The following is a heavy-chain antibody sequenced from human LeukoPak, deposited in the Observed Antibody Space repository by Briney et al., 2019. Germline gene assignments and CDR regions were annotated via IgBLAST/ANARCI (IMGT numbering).Heavy chain of an antibody. V-gene: IGHV4-34*01. Sequence: SETLSLTCAVYGGSFSGYYWSWIRQPPGKGLEWIGEINHSGSTNYNPSLKSRVTISVDTSKNQFSPKLSSVTAADTAVYYCARGPGSYEEWGQGTLVTVSS. D-gene: IGHD1-26*01. J-gene: IGHJ4*02. CDR2: INHSGST. CDR3: ARGPGSYEE. CDR1: GGSFSGYY.